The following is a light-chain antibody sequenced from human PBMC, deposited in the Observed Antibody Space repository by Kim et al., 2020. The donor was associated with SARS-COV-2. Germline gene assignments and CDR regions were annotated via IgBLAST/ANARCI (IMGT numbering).Light chain of an antibody. CDR1: SSDVGGYNY. V-gene: IGLV2-14*03. J-gene: IGLJ2*01. Sequence: QSALTQPASVSGSPGQSITISCTGTSSDVGGYNYVSWYQQHPGKAPKLIIYDVTRPPSGVSNRFSGSKSGNTASLTISGLQAEDEADYYCYSYTSSSTLLFGGGTQLTVL. CDR2: DVT. CDR3: YSYTSSSTLL.